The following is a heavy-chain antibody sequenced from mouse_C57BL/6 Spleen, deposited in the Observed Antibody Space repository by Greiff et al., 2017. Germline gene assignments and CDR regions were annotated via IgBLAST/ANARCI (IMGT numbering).Heavy chain of an antibody. Sequence: QVQLKQSGAELMKPGASVKLSCKATGYTFTGYWIEWVKQRPGHGLEWIGEILPGSGITNYNEKFKGKATFTADTSSNTAYMQLSSLTTEDSAIYYCARSLNYDYDDWFAYWGQGTLVTVSA. CDR1: GYTFTGYW. CDR2: ILPGSGIT. CDR3: ARSLNYDYDDWFAY. V-gene: IGHV1-9*01. J-gene: IGHJ3*01. D-gene: IGHD2-4*01.